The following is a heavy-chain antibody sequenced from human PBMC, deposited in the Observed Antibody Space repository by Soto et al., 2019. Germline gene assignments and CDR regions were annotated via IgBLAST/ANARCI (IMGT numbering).Heavy chain of an antibody. D-gene: IGHD1-1*01. CDR3: ARDRYNYGSFDY. V-gene: IGHV1-18*01. CDR2: INSYNGVT. CDR1: GYNLTNYG. J-gene: IGHJ4*02. Sequence: QVQLVQSGAEVKKPGASVKVSCNASGYNLTNYGISWVRQAPGQGLQWMGWINSYNGVTNNAHNFQDRVSMTTDTSTSTAYLELRSLRSDDTAVYYCARDRYNYGSFDYWGQGSLVTVSS.